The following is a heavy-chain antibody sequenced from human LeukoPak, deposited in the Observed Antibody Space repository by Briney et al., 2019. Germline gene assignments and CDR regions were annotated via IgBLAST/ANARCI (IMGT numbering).Heavy chain of an antibody. CDR3: VRGGYHSDT. J-gene: IGHJ3*02. CDR1: VFTFSSYW. CDR2: VNQDGSEK. Sequence: GSLRLSCVASVFTFSSYWMSWVRQAPGKGLEWVANVNQDGSEKNYVDSVKGRFTISRDNAKNSLYLQMNSLRAEDTALYYCVRGGYHSDTWGQGTMVTVSS. D-gene: IGHD3-22*01. V-gene: IGHV3-7*01.